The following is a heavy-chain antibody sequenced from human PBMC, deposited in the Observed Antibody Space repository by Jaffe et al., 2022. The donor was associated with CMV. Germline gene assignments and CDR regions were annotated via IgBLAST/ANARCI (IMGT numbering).Heavy chain of an antibody. CDR1: GGSISSSNW. CDR3: ARVSVSIRPGYDILTGYHGHYYYYMDV. Sequence: QVQLQESGPGLVKPSGTLSLTCAVSGGSISSSNWWSWVRQPPGKGLEWIGEIYHSGSTNYNPSLKSRVTISVDKSKNQFSLKLSSVTAADTAVYYCARVSVSIRPGYDILTGYHGHYYYYMDVWGKGTTVTVSS. J-gene: IGHJ6*03. D-gene: IGHD3-9*01. V-gene: IGHV4-4*02. CDR2: IYHSGST.